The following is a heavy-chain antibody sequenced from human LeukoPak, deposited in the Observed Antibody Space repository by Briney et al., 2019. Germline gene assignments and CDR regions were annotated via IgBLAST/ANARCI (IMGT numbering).Heavy chain of an antibody. CDR2: IWYDGSNK. V-gene: IGHV3-33*01. Sequence: GGSLRLSCAASGFTFSSYGMHWVRQAPGKGLEWVAVIWYDGSNKYYADSVKGRFTISRDNSKNTLYLQMNSLRAEDTAVYYCARDYYDSSGYYDLGAFDIWGQGTMVTISS. D-gene: IGHD3-22*01. CDR3: ARDYYDSSGYYDLGAFDI. J-gene: IGHJ3*02. CDR1: GFTFSSYG.